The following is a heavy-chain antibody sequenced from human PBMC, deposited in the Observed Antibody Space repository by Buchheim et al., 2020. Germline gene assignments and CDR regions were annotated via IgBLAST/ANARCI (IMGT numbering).Heavy chain of an antibody. CDR2: ISDSGGST. J-gene: IGHJ3*02. CDR3: AKSRYSSSSASFDI. V-gene: IGHV3-23*01. D-gene: IGHD6-6*01. Sequence: EVQLLESGGGLVQPGGSLRLSCAASGFTFSGFAMTWVRQAPGKGLEWVSGISDSGGSTYYANSVKGRFTISRENSKNTLYLQMNSLRAEDTAVFFCAKSRYSSSSASFDIWGQGT. CDR1: GFTFSGFA.